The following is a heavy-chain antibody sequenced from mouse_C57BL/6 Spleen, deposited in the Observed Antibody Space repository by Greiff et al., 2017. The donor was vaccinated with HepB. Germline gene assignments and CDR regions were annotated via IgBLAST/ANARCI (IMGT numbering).Heavy chain of an antibody. CDR3: ARGRLRRGDWFAY. CDR1: GFTFSSYA. Sequence: EVHLVESGGGLVKPGGSLKLSCAASGFTFSSYAMSWVRQTPEKRLEWVATISDGGSYTYYPDNVKGRFTISRDNAKNNLYLQMSHLKSEDTAMYYCARGRLRRGDWFAYWGQGTLVTVSA. V-gene: IGHV5-4*01. J-gene: IGHJ3*01. CDR2: ISDGGSYT. D-gene: IGHD2-4*01.